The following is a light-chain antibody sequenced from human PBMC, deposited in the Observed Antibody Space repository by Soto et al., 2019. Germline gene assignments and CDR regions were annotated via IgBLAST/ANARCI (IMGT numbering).Light chain of an antibody. Sequence: EIVMTQSPATLSVSPGEEATLSCRASQSVSSKLAWYQQKPGQSPRLLSYDASNRATRIPARFSGSGSGTEFTLTISSLEPEDFAVYYCQQRSNWPPITFGQGTRLEI. V-gene: IGKV3-11*01. CDR2: DAS. CDR1: QSVSSK. CDR3: QQRSNWPPIT. J-gene: IGKJ5*01.